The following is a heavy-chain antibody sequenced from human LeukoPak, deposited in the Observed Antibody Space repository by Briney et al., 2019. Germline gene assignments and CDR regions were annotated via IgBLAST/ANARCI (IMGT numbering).Heavy chain of an antibody. V-gene: IGHV3-11*01. Sequence: AGGSLRLSCAASGFTFSDYYMSWIRQAPGKGLEWVSYISSSGSTIYYADSVKGRFTISRDNAKNSLYLQMNSLRAEDTAVYYCARLVGDIVVLPAAMLDYWGQGTLVTVPS. CDR3: ARLVGDIVVLPAAMLDY. CDR2: ISSSGSTI. J-gene: IGHJ4*02. CDR1: GFTFSDYY. D-gene: IGHD2-2*01.